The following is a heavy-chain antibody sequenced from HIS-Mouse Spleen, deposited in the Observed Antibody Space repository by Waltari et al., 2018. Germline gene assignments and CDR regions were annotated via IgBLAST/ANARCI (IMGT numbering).Heavy chain of an antibody. V-gene: IGHV4-34*01. CDR2: IKHSGST. CDR1: GGSFSGYY. J-gene: IGHJ3*02. CDR3: ARAVAAADAFDI. D-gene: IGHD6-13*01. Sequence: QVQLQQWGAGLLKPSETLSLTCAGYGGSFSGYYWSWIRQPPGKGLEWIGEIKHSGSTNYHPSLKGRVTISVDTSKNQFSLKLSSVTAADTAVYYCARAVAAADAFDIWGQGTMVTVSS.